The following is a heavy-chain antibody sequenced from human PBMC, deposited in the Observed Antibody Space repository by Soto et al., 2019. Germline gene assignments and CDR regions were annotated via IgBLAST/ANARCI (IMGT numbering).Heavy chain of an antibody. CDR2: IYYSGST. CDR1: GCSISSYY. J-gene: IGHJ5*02. Sequence: PXETLCLTCTVAGCSISSYYWRWIRQPPGKGLDWIGYIYYSGSTNYNPSLKKRVTISVDTSKNQFSLKLSSVTASDTAVYYCARHYSSSLKWFDHWGQGTLVTVSS. CDR3: ARHYSSSLKWFDH. D-gene: IGHD6-13*01. V-gene: IGHV4-59*01.